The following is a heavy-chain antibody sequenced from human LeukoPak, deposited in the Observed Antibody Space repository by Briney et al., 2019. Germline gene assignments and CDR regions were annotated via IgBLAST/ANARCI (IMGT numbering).Heavy chain of an antibody. CDR3: ARTMAHYGSGSSVDY. D-gene: IGHD3-10*01. Sequence: ASVKVSCKASGYTFTSHYMHWVRQAPGQGLEWMGIINPSGGSTSYAQKFQGRVTMTRDTSTSTVYMELSSLRSEDTAVYYCARTMAHYGSGSSVDYWGQGTLVTVSS. CDR1: GYTFTSHY. CDR2: INPSGGST. V-gene: IGHV1-46*01. J-gene: IGHJ4*02.